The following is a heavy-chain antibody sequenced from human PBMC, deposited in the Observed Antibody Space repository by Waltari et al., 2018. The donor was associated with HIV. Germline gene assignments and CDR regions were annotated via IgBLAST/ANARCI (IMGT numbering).Heavy chain of an antibody. Sequence: QVQLVQSGAEVKKPGASVTVSCKASGYTFTGYSMHWVRQAPGQGLEWMGWINPNSGGTNYAQKFQGRVTMTRDTSISTAYMELSRLRSDDTAVYYCARDTPDAYYYDTSGYWSWGQGTLVTVSS. J-gene: IGHJ5*02. CDR2: INPNSGGT. CDR3: ARDTPDAYYYDTSGYWS. D-gene: IGHD3-22*01. CDR1: GYTFTGYS. V-gene: IGHV1-2*02.